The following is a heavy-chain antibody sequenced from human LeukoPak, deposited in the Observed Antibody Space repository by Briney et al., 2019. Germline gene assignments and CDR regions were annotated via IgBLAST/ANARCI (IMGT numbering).Heavy chain of an antibody. Sequence: GASVKVSCKASGYTFTSYDINWVRQATGQGLEWMGWMNPNSGNTGYAQKFQGRVTITRNTSISTAYMELSSLRSEDTAVYYCARASSQYDFWCGYQLLYYMDVWGKGTTVTVSS. CDR1: GYTFTSYD. CDR3: ARASSQYDFWCGYQLLYYMDV. V-gene: IGHV1-8*03. D-gene: IGHD3-3*01. CDR2: MNPNSGNT. J-gene: IGHJ6*03.